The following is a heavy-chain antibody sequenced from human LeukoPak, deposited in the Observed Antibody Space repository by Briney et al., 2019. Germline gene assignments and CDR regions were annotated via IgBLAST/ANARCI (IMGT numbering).Heavy chain of an antibody. CDR3: AGDFWSAYYFRD. D-gene: IGHD3-3*01. J-gene: IGHJ4*02. CDR2: IYHSGST. CDR1: GGSFSGYY. Sequence: SETLSLTCAVYGGSFSGYYWGWIRQPPGQGLEWIGNIYHSGSTYYNPSLKSRVTISVVTSKNQFSLKLSSVTAADTAVYYCAGDFWSAYYFRDWGQGTLVTVSS. V-gene: IGHV4-34*01.